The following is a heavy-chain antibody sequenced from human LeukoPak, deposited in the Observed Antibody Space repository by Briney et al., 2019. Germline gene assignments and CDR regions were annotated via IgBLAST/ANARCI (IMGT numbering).Heavy chain of an antibody. V-gene: IGHV4-39*01. CDR2: IFYSGST. J-gene: IGHJ3*02. CDR3: ARHSRSGYSDYESAFDI. CDR1: GGSISSSSFY. Sequence: PSETLSLTCTVSGGSISSSSFYWDWIRQPPGKGLEWIGNIFYSGSTYYNPSLKSRITISVDTSKNQFSLKLSSVTAADTAVYYCARHSRSGYSDYESAFDIWGQGTMVIVSS. D-gene: IGHD5-12*01.